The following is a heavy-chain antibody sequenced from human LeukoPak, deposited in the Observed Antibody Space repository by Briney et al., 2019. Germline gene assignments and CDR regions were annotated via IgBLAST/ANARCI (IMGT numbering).Heavy chain of an antibody. CDR3: ARDNGVEQQLDAFDI. V-gene: IGHV4-39*07. CDR2: IYYSGST. D-gene: IGHD6-13*01. CDR1: GGSISSSSYY. J-gene: IGHJ3*02. Sequence: SETLSLTCTVSGGSISSSSYYWGWIRQPPGKGLEWIGSIYYSGSTYYNPSLKSRVTISVDTSKNQFSLKLSSVTAADTAVYYCARDNGVEQQLDAFDIWGQGTMVTVSS.